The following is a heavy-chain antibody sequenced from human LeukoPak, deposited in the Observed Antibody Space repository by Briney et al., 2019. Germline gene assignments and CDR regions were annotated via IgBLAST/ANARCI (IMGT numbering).Heavy chain of an antibody. Sequence: GGSLRLSCAASGFTFSSYWMSWVRQAPGKGLEWVANIKQDGSEKYYVDSVKGRFTISRDNAKNSLYLQMNSLRAEDTAVHYCARDRGELLPDYFDYWGQGTLVTVSS. CDR2: IKQDGSEK. D-gene: IGHD1-26*01. CDR1: GFTFSSYW. V-gene: IGHV3-7*03. J-gene: IGHJ4*02. CDR3: ARDRGELLPDYFDY.